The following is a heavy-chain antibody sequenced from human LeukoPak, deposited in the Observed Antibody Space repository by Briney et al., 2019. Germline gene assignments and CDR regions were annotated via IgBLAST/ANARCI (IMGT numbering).Heavy chain of an antibody. D-gene: IGHD6-6*01. CDR2: ISTSGST. J-gene: IGHJ5*02. CDR3: ARLSSLANIAARGRTWFDT. V-gene: IGHV4-4*07. CDR1: GGSISSYY. Sequence: SETLSLTCSVSGGSISSYYWSWIRQPAGKGLEWVGQISTSGSTNYNPSLKSRVTISVDTSKNQFSLKLSSVTAADTAVYYCARLSSLANIAARGRTWFDTWGQGSLVTVSS.